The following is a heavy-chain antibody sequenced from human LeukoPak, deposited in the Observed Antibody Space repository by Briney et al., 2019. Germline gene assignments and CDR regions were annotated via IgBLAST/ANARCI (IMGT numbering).Heavy chain of an antibody. J-gene: IGHJ4*02. D-gene: IGHD6-13*01. Sequence: PSETLSLTCTVSGGSISSSSAYWGCIRQPPGKGLEWIGSIDYSKNTYYNPSLKLRVTISAYTSKNQFSLTLGSVRATETAVYYCARADTHRRHSSSWHFDYWGQGTLVTVSS. CDR3: ARADTHRRHSSSWHFDY. CDR2: IDYSKNT. V-gene: IGHV4-39*02. CDR1: GGSISSSSAY.